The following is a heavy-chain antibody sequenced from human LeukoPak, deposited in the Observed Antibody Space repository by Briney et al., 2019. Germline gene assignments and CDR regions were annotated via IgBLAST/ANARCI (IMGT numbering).Heavy chain of an antibody. CDR2: MNPNSGNT. V-gene: IGHV1-8*01. Sequence: GASVKVSCKASGYTFTSYDINWVRQATGQGLEWMGWMNPNSGNTGYAQKFQGRVTMTRNTSISTAYMELSGLRSEDTAVYYCARVYSSGWNVDYWGQGTLVTVSS. J-gene: IGHJ4*02. D-gene: IGHD6-19*01. CDR1: GYTFTSYD. CDR3: ARVYSSGWNVDY.